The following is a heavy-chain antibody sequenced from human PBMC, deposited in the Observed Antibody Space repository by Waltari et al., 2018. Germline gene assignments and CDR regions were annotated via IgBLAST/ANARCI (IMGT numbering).Heavy chain of an antibody. J-gene: IGHJ4*02. CDR3: ARSGQYGDYAYFDY. CDR1: GGSISSSNW. Sequence: QVQLQESGPGLVKPSGTLSLTCAVSGGSISSSNWWSWVRQPPGTGLEWLGEIYHRGGTNYNPSLKSRVTISVDKSKNQFSLKLSSVTAADTAVYYCARSGQYGDYAYFDYCGQGTLVTVSS. CDR2: IYHRGGT. D-gene: IGHD4-17*01. V-gene: IGHV4-4*02.